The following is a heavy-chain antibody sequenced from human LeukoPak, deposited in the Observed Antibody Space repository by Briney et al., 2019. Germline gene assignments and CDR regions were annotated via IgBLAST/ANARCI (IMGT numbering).Heavy chain of an antibody. D-gene: IGHD6-13*01. V-gene: IGHV4-34*01. CDR2: INHSGGT. CDR1: GGSFSGYY. J-gene: IGHJ6*02. CDR3: ARVGVAAAPGVYGMDV. Sequence: PSETLSLTCAVYGGSFSGYYWSWIRQPPGKGLEWIGEINHSGGTNYNPSLKSRVTISVDTSKNQFSLKLSSVTAADTAVYYCARVGVAAAPGVYGMDVWGQGTTVTVSS.